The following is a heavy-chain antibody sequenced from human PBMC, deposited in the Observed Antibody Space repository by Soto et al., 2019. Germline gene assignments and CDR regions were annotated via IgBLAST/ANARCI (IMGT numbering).Heavy chain of an antibody. Sequence: GSLRLSCAASGFTFDDYTMHWVRQAPGKGLEWVSLISWDGGSTYYADSVKGRFTISRDNAKNSLYLQMNSLRDEDTAVYYCARGTAPSHYYYGMDVWGQGTTVTVSS. CDR1: GFTFDDYT. CDR2: ISWDGGST. J-gene: IGHJ6*02. CDR3: ARGTAPSHYYYGMDV. D-gene: IGHD5-18*01. V-gene: IGHV3-43*01.